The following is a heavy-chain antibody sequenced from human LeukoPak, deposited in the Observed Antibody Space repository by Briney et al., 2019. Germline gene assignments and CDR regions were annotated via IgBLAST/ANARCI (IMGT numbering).Heavy chain of an antibody. CDR3: AKPYDTSGNYWAPFDY. J-gene: IGHJ4*02. CDR1: GGSISSYY. CDR2: IYYTGST. V-gene: IGHV4-59*01. D-gene: IGHD3-22*01. Sequence: SETLSLTCTVSGGSISSYYWSWIRQPPGKGLEWIGYIYYTGSTDYNPSLKSRVAISVDTSKNQFSLKLSSVTAADTAIYYCAKPYDTSGNYWAPFDYWGQGTLVTVSS.